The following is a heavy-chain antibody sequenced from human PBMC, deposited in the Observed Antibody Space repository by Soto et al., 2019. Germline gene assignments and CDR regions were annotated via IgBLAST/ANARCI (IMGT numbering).Heavy chain of an antibody. CDR1: GGSFSGYY. CDR3: ARGGSPTSYYDSSGYWRYFDY. Sequence: SETLSLTCAVYGGSFSGYYWCWIRQPPGKGLEWIGEINHSGSTNYNPSLKSRVTISVDTSKNQFSLKLSCVTAADTAVYYCARGGSPTSYYDSSGYWRYFDYWDQGTLVAVSS. D-gene: IGHD3-22*01. V-gene: IGHV4-34*01. CDR2: INHSGST. J-gene: IGHJ4*01.